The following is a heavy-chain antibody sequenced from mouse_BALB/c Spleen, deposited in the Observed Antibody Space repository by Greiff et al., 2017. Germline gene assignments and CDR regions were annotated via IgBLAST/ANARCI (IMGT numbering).Heavy chain of an antibody. CDR3: AREGGYGYAMDY. CDR2: INSNGGST. J-gene: IGHJ4*01. CDR1: GFTFSSYG. Sequence: EVKVEESGGGLVQPGGSLKLSCAASGFTFSSYGMSWVRQTPDKRLELVATINSNGGSTYYPDSVKGRFTISRDNAKNTLYLQMSSLKSEDTAMYYCAREGGYGYAMDYWGQGTSVTVSS. D-gene: IGHD2-2*01. V-gene: IGHV5-6-3*01.